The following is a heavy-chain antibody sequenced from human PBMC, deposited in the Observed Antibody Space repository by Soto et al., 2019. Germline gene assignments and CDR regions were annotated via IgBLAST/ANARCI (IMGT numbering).Heavy chain of an antibody. CDR2: INSDGSNT. Sequence: TFSSYWMHWVRQAPGKGLVWVSRINSDGSNTGYADSVKGRFTISRDNATNTLYLQMNGLRTEDTAVYYCAKQFDYWGQGTLVTVSS. CDR3: AKQFDY. J-gene: IGHJ4*02. CDR1: TFSSYW. V-gene: IGHV3-74*01.